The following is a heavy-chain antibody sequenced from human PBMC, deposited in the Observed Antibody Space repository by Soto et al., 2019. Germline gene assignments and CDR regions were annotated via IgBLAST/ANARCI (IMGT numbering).Heavy chain of an antibody. D-gene: IGHD5-18*01. CDR2: INSSGST. CDR3: ARSSAHTVDP. CDR1: GASSRYYV. J-gene: IGHJ5*02. Sequence: SEPLSHTCGVYGASSRYYVWTWIRPPPGKGLEWIGEINSSGSTTYNPSLKSRVTISVDTSKKQFSLNLNSVTAADTAVYYCARSSAHTVDPWGQGILVT. V-gene: IGHV4-34*01.